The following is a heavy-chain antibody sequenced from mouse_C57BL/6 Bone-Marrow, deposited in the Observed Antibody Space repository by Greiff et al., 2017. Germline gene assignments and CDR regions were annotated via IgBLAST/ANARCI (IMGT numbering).Heavy chain of an antibody. CDR2: IDPENGDT. CDR3: TNPSMDY. Sequence: EVKLQQSGAELVRPGASVKLSCTASGFNIKDDYMHWVKQRPEQGLEWIGWIDPENGDTEYASKFQGKATITADTSSNTAYLQLSSLTSEDTAVYYCTNPSMDYWGQGTSVTVSS. J-gene: IGHJ4*01. CDR1: GFNIKDDY. V-gene: IGHV14-4*01.